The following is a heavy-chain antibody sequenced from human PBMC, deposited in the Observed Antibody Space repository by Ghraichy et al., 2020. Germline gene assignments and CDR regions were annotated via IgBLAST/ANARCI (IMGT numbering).Heavy chain of an antibody. Sequence: GGSLRLSCAASGFTFSSYAMHWVRQAPGKGLEWVAVISYDGSNKYYADSVKGRFTISRDNSKNTLYLQMNSLRAEDTAVYYCATDSGPSLAYCGGDCSGAFDIWGQGTMVTVSS. D-gene: IGHD2-21*02. J-gene: IGHJ3*02. CDR3: ATDSGPSLAYCGGDCSGAFDI. CDR1: GFTFSSYA. CDR2: ISYDGSNK. V-gene: IGHV3-30-3*01.